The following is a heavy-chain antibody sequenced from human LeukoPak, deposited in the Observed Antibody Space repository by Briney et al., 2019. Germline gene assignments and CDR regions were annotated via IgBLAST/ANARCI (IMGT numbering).Heavy chain of an antibody. CDR1: GFTFSSYA. D-gene: IGHD1-26*01. CDR2: ISGSGGIT. CDR3: AKDPDIVGATAPDY. V-gene: IGHV3-23*01. J-gene: IGHJ4*02. Sequence: GGSLRLSCAASGFTFSSYAMSWVRQAPGKGLEWVSAISGSGGITYYADSVKGRFTISRDNSKNTLYLQMNSLRAEDTAVYYCAKDPDIVGATAPDYWGQGTLVTVSS.